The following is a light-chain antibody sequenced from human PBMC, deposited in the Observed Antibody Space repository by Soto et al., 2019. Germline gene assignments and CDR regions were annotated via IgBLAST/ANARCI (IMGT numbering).Light chain of an antibody. CDR3: QQYDYLIT. Sequence: EIVLTQSPGTLSLSPGERATLSCRASQSVSSSYLAWYQQKPGQAPRLLISGASNRATGIPDRFSGSGSGTDFTLTIIRLEPEDFAVYYCQQYDYLITFGQGTRLEIK. CDR2: GAS. V-gene: IGKV3-20*01. CDR1: QSVSSSY. J-gene: IGKJ5*01.